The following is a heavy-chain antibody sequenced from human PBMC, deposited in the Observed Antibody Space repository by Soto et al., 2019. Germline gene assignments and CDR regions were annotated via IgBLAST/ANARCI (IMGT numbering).Heavy chain of an antibody. CDR1: GYTFTSYD. J-gene: IGHJ6*02. D-gene: IGHD6-13*01. V-gene: IGHV1-8*01. CDR3: ARGRVTSSSWYHLYGMDV. CDR2: MNPNSGNT. Sequence: QVQLVQSGAEVKKPGASVKVSCKASGYTFTSYDINWVRQATGQGLEWMGWMNPNSGNTGYAQKFQGRVTLTRNTSISTAYMELSSLRSEDTAVYYCARGRVTSSSWYHLYGMDVWGQGTTVTVSS.